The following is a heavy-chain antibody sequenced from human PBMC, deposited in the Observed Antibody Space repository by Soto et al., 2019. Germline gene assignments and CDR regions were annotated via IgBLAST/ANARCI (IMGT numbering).Heavy chain of an antibody. D-gene: IGHD2-8*01. CDR1: GGSISSGGYY. J-gene: IGHJ5*02. CDR3: ARGAYCTNGVCYPNWFDP. V-gene: IGHV4-31*03. CDR2: IYYSGST. Sequence: SETLSLTCTVSGGSISSGGYYWSWIRQPPGKGLEWIGYIYYSGSTYYNPSLKSRVTISVDTSKNQFSLKLSSVTAADTAVYYCARGAYCTNGVCYPNWFDPWGQGTLVTVSS.